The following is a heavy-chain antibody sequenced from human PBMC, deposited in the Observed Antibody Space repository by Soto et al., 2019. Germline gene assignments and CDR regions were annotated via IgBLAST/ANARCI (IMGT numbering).Heavy chain of an antibody. Sequence: EVQLVESGGGLVKPGGSLRLSCAASGLTFSSYSMNWVRQAPGKGLEWVSSISSSSSYIYYADSVKGRFTISRDNAKNSLYLQMNSLRAEDTAVYYCARWGIAGRIDYWGQGTLVTVSS. CDR3: ARWGIAGRIDY. D-gene: IGHD6-13*01. CDR2: ISSSSSYI. J-gene: IGHJ4*02. V-gene: IGHV3-21*01. CDR1: GLTFSSYS.